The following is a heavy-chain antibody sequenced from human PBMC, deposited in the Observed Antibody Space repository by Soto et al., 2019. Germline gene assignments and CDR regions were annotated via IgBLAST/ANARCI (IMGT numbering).Heavy chain of an antibody. CDR1: GFTFSSYA. V-gene: IGHV3-64*01. Sequence: EVQLVESGGGLVQPGGSLRLSCAASGFTFSSYAMHWVRQAPGKGLEYVSAISSNGGSTYYANSVKGRFTISRDISKNALYLQMGSLRAEDMAVYYCARAAGFLEWLWPNNYYYYYMDVWGKGTTVTVSS. CDR2: ISSNGGST. J-gene: IGHJ6*03. CDR3: ARAAGFLEWLWPNNYYYYYMDV. D-gene: IGHD3-3*01.